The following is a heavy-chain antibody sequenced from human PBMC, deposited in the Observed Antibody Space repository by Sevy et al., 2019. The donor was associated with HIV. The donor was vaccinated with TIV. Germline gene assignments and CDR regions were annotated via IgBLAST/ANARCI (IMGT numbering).Heavy chain of an antibody. J-gene: IGHJ5*02. Sequence: ASVKVSCKASGYTFTGYYMHWVRQAPGQGLEWMGWINPNSGGTNYAQKFQGWVTMTRDTSISTAYMELSRLRSDDTAVYYCVRAGRYSGSFHWFDPWGQGTLVTVSS. CDR2: INPNSGGT. CDR3: VRAGRYSGSFHWFDP. CDR1: GYTFTGYY. D-gene: IGHD1-26*01. V-gene: IGHV1-2*04.